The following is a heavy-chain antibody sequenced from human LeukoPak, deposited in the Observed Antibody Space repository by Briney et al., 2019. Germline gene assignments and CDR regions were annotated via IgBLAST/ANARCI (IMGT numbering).Heavy chain of an antibody. V-gene: IGHV4-39*07. CDR2: IYYSGST. J-gene: IGHJ5*02. CDR1: GGSISSSSYY. CDR3: ARDPVGAPLGIDP. D-gene: IGHD1-26*01. Sequence: SETLSLTCTVSGGSISSSSYYWGWIRQPPGKGLEWIGSIYYSGSTYYNPSLKSRVTISVDTSKNQFSLKLSSVTAADTAVYYCARDPVGAPLGIDPWGQGTLVTVSS.